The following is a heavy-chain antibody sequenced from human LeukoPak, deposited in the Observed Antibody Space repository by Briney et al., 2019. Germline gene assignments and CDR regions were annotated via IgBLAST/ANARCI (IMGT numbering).Heavy chain of an antibody. J-gene: IGHJ4*02. Sequence: ASVKVPCKASGYTFTSYGISWVRQAPGQGLEWMGWISAYNGNTNYAQKLQGRVTMTTDTSTSTAYMELRSLRSDDTAVYYCARGGEWELLPGDFDYWGQGTLVTVSS. D-gene: IGHD1-26*01. V-gene: IGHV1-18*01. CDR3: ARGGEWELLPGDFDY. CDR1: GYTFTSYG. CDR2: ISAYNGNT.